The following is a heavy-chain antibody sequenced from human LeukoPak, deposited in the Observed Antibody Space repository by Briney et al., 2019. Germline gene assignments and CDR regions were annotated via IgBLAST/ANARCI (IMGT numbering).Heavy chain of an antibody. V-gene: IGHV4-59*12. CDR1: GGSITSYY. CDR3: ARVVEMATKRADSAIRCLDI. J-gene: IGHJ3*02. D-gene: IGHD5-24*01. Sequence: SETLSLTCTVSGGSITSYYWSWIRQPPGQGLEWIGYIYYSGSTTYNPSLKKRVTISVDTSKNQSSLKLSSVTAADSAVYYCARVVEMATKRADSAIRCLDIWGQGTMVTVSS. CDR2: IYYSGST.